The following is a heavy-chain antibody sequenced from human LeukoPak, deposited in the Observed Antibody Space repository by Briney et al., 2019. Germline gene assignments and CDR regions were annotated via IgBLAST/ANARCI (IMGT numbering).Heavy chain of an antibody. J-gene: IGHJ6*02. V-gene: IGHV3-48*01. Sequence: PGGSLRLSCAASGFTFSSYSMNWVRQAPGGGLEWVSYISGGSSSIYYADSVKGRFAVSRDNAKNSLYLQMNSLRAEDTAVYCRARDGRRGYGLDVWGQGTTVTVSS. CDR2: ISGGSSSI. CDR1: GFTFSSYS. CDR3: ARDGRRGYGLDV.